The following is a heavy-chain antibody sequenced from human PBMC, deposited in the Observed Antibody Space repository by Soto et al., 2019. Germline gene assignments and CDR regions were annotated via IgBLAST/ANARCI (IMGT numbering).Heavy chain of an antibody. CDR1: GGSISSSSYT. V-gene: IGHV4-39*07. Sequence: SETLSLTCTVSGGSISSSSYTWVWIRQPPGKGLDWVGSINYSGSTNYNPSLKSRVTISVDTSKNQFSLKLSSVTAADTAVYYCARELGYCSGGSCYSGFWYYYYYMDVWGKGTTVTVSS. J-gene: IGHJ6*03. D-gene: IGHD2-15*01. CDR2: INYSGST. CDR3: ARELGYCSGGSCYSGFWYYYYYMDV.